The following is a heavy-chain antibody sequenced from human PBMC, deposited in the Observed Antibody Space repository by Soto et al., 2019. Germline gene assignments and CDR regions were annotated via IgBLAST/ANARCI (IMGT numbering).Heavy chain of an antibody. V-gene: IGHV3-23*01. Sequence: GGSLRLSCAASGFTFSSYAMSWVRQAPGKGLEWVSAISGSGGSTYYADSVKGRFTISRDNSKNTLYLQMNSLRAEDTAVYYCAKSGSNSGYDPTNNWFDPWGQGTLVTVSS. CDR1: GFTFSSYA. J-gene: IGHJ5*02. CDR3: AKSGSNSGYDPTNNWFDP. CDR2: ISGSGGST. D-gene: IGHD5-12*01.